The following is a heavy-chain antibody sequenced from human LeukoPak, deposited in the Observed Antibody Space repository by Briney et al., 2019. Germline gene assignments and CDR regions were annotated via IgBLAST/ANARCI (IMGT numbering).Heavy chain of an antibody. Sequence: GSLRLSCAASGFTFSSYAMSWVRQAPGKGLEWVSAISGSGGSTYYADSVKGRFTISRDNSKNTLYLQMNSLRAEDTAVYYCAKDRRWVVAVFITNYYFDYWGQGTLVTVSS. D-gene: IGHD2-15*01. CDR3: AKDRRWVVAVFITNYYFDY. J-gene: IGHJ4*02. V-gene: IGHV3-23*01. CDR1: GFTFSSYA. CDR2: ISGSGGST.